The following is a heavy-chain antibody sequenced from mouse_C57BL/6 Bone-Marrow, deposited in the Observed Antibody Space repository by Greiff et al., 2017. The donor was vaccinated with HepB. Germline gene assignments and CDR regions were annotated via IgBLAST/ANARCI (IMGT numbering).Heavy chain of an antibody. CDR2: INYDGSST. Sequence: EVKLMESEGGLVQPGRYMKLSCTASGFTFSDYYMAWVRQVPEKGLEWVANINYDGSSTYYLDSLKSRFIISRENAKNILYLQMSSLKSEDTATYYCARDHYYGSSPYWYFDVWGTGTTVTVSS. CDR1: GFTFSDYY. CDR3: ARDHYYGSSPYWYFDV. V-gene: IGHV5-16*01. J-gene: IGHJ1*03. D-gene: IGHD1-1*01.